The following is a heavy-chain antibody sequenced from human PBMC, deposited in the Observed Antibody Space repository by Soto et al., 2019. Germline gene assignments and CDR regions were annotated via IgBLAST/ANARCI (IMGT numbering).Heavy chain of an antibody. V-gene: IGHV1-18*01. CDR1: GYTFTSYG. J-gene: IGHJ6*04. Sequence: QVQLVQSGAEVKKPGASVKVSCKASGYTFTSYGISWVRQAPGQGLEWMGWISAYNGNTNYAQKLQGRVTMTTDTSTITDCMELRSLRFADTAAYYTARVSRYGISASCYYYYGLDVWAKGTTVTVAS. CDR2: ISAYNGNT. CDR3: ARVSRYGISASCYYYYGLDV. D-gene: IGHD2-2*01.